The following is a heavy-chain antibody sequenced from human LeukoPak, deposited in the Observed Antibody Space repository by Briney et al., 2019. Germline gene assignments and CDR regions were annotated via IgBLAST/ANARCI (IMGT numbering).Heavy chain of an antibody. Sequence: ALVKVSCKASGYTFTSYGISWVRQAPGQGLEWMGWISAYNGNTNYAQKLQGRVTMTTDTSTSTAYMELRSLRSDDTAVYYCAREWEQYDFWSGYSRKYYFDYWGQGTLVTVSS. CDR2: ISAYNGNT. V-gene: IGHV1-18*01. D-gene: IGHD3-3*01. CDR3: AREWEQYDFWSGYSRKYYFDY. J-gene: IGHJ4*02. CDR1: GYTFTSYG.